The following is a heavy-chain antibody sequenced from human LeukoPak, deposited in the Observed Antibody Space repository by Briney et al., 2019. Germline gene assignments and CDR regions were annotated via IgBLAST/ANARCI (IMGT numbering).Heavy chain of an antibody. D-gene: IGHD5-18*01. CDR1: GFTFSSYG. CDR3: ARPTGYSYGGNYYYYGMDV. V-gene: IGHV3-33*01. Sequence: GGSLRLSCAASGFTFSSYGMHWVRQAPGKGLEWVAVIRYDGSNKYYADSVKGRFTISRDNSKNTLYLQMNSLRAEDTAVYYCARPTGYSYGGNYYYYGMDVWGQGTTVTVSS. CDR2: IRYDGSNK. J-gene: IGHJ6*02.